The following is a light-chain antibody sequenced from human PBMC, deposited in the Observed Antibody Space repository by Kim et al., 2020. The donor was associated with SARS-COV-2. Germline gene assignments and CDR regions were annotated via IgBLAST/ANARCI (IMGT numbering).Light chain of an antibody. CDR3: QQSYNAPRT. CDR1: QSISRY. J-gene: IGKJ1*01. CDR2: AAS. Sequence: DIQMTQSPSSLSASVGYRVTITCRASQSISRYLNWYQQKQGKAPELLIYAASSLQSGVPSRFSGSGSGTDFTLTISSLQPEDFASYYCQQSYNAPRTFGQGTKVDIK. V-gene: IGKV1-39*01.